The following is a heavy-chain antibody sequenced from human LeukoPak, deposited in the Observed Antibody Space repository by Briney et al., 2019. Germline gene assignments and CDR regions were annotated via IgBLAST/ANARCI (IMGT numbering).Heavy chain of an antibody. CDR1: GFTFSSYA. CDR3: ARGSLWLQLDY. V-gene: IGHV3-30-3*01. J-gene: IGHJ4*02. Sequence: SGGSLRLSCAASGFTFSSYAMSWVRQAPGKGLEWVAVISYDGNNKYYADSVKGRFTISRDNSKNTLYLQMNSLRAEDTAVYYCARGSLWLQLDYWGQGTLVTVSS. D-gene: IGHD5-24*01. CDR2: ISYDGNNK.